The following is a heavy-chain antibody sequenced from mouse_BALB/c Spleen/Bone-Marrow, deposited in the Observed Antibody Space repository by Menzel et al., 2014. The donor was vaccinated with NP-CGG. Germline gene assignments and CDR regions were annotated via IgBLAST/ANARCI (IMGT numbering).Heavy chain of an antibody. J-gene: IGHJ4*01. Sequence: VQLKESGAELVKPGASVKLSCTASGSNIKDTYMHWVKQRPEQGLEWIGRIDPGNGYTKFDPKFQGKATITADTSSNTAYLQLSSLTSEDTVVYYCARGTTVVSYYAMDYWGQGTSVTVSS. D-gene: IGHD1-1*01. V-gene: IGHV14-3*02. CDR1: GSNIKDTY. CDR3: ARGTTVVSYYAMDY. CDR2: IDPGNGYT.